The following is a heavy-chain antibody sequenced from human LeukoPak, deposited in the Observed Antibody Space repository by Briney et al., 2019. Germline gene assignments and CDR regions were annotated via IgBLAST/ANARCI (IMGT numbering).Heavy chain of an antibody. D-gene: IGHD3-22*01. CDR3: AQNHANYYDSSSYYYGMDV. CDR2: INPNSGGT. V-gene: IGHV1-2*02. CDR1: GYTFTGYY. J-gene: IGHJ6*02. Sequence: PVASVKVSCKASGYTFTGYYMHWVRQAPGQGLEWMGWINPNSGGTNYAQKFQGRVTMTRDTSISTAYMELSRLRSDDTAVYYCAQNHANYYDSSSYYYGMDVWGQGTTVTVSS.